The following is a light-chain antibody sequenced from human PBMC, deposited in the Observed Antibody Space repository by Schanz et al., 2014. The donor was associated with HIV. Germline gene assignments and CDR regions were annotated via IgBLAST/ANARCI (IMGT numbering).Light chain of an antibody. CDR2: GAS. CDR3: QQYGSSRT. V-gene: IGKV3-15*01. CDR1: QTVSNN. J-gene: IGKJ1*01. Sequence: EIVMTQSPGTLSVSPGERATLSCRASQTVSNNLAWYQQKPGQAPRLLIYGASTRATGIPARFSGSGSGTEFTLTISSLQSEDFAVYYCQQYGSSRTFGQGTKVEIK.